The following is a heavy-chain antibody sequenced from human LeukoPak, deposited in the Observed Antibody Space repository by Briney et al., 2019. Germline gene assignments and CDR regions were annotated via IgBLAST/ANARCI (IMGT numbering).Heavy chain of an antibody. V-gene: IGHV3-23*01. CDR3: AKVRSDYYDSKAKLPDAFDI. Sequence: GGSLRLSCAASGFTFSSYAMSWVRQAPGKGLEWVSAISGSGGSTYYADSVKGRSTISRDNSKNTLYLQMNSLRAEDTAVYYCAKVRSDYYDSKAKLPDAFDIWGQGTMVTVSS. CDR1: GFTFSSYA. J-gene: IGHJ3*02. CDR2: ISGSGGST. D-gene: IGHD3-22*01.